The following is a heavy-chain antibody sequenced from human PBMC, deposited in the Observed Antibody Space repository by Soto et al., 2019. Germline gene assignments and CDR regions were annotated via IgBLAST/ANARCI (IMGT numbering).Heavy chain of an antibody. J-gene: IGHJ6*02. D-gene: IGHD1-26*01. Sequence: QVQLVQSGAEVKKPGSSVKVSCKASGGTISSYAISWVRQAPGQGLEWMGGIIPIFGTANYAQKFQGRVTITADESTSTAYMELSSLRSEDTAVYYCAREWELPPSRYYGMDVWGQGTTVTVSS. CDR1: GGTISSYA. V-gene: IGHV1-69*01. CDR2: IIPIFGTA. CDR3: AREWELPPSRYYGMDV.